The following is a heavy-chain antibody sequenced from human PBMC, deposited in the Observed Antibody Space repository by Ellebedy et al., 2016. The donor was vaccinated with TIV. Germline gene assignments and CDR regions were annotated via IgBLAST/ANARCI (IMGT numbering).Heavy chain of an antibody. Sequence: GESLKISXAASGFTFGTYFMHWVRQAPGKGLEWVSSINAYSNYTNYTASVKGRFTISRDNVKNVLHLQMNSLKAEDSASYYCARDGVSHSPLLRFFSWGPGTLVTVSS. J-gene: IGHJ5*02. V-gene: IGHV3-11*05. CDR2: INAYSNYT. CDR3: ARDGVSHSPLLRFFS. CDR1: GFTFGTYF. D-gene: IGHD3-3*01.